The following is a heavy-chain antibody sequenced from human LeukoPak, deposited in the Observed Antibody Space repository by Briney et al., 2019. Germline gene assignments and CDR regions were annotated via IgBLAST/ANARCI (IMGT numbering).Heavy chain of an antibody. CDR1: GYTFTGYY. J-gene: IGHJ6*04. D-gene: IGHD3-10*01. CDR3: AREGTYYYGSGSYLPTGDGGYYGMDV. V-gene: IGHV1-2*04. Sequence: ASVTVSCKASGYTFTGYYMHWVRQAPGQGLERMGWINPNSGGTNYEQKFQGWVTMTRDTSISTAYMELSRLRSDDTAVYYCAREGTYYYGSGSYLPTGDGGYYGMDVWGKGTTVTVSS. CDR2: INPNSGGT.